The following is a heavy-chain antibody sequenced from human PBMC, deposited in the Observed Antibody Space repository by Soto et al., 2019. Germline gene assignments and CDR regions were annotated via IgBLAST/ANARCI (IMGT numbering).Heavy chain of an antibody. J-gene: IGHJ4*02. CDR3: ARDHLLPSQYSSGWADY. Sequence: ASVKVSCKASGGTFSSYAISWVRQAPGQGLEWMGGIIPIFGTANYAQKFQGRVTITADESTSTAYMELSSLRSEDTAVYYCARDHLLPSQYSSGWADYWGQGTLVTVSS. CDR1: GGTFSSYA. V-gene: IGHV1-69*13. CDR2: IIPIFGTA. D-gene: IGHD6-19*01.